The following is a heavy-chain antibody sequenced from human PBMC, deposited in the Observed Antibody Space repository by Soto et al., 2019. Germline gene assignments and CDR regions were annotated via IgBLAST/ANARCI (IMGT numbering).Heavy chain of an antibody. D-gene: IGHD2-2*01. J-gene: IGHJ5*02. CDR1: GGSISSGDYS. CDR3: ARDSSTSPNWFDH. CDR2: IYYSGST. V-gene: IGHV4-30-4*01. Sequence: SETLSRTCTVSGGSISSGDYSWSWISQPPGKGLEWIGYIYYSGSTYYNPSLKSRVTISVDTSKNQFSLKLSSVTAADTAVYYCARDSSTSPNWFDHWGQGTLVTVSS.